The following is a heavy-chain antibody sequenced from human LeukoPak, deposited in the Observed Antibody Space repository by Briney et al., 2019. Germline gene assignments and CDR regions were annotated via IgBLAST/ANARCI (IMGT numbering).Heavy chain of an antibody. CDR3: ARGPVDTAMGRDYYYGMDV. D-gene: IGHD5-18*01. J-gene: IGHJ6*02. CDR2: IHHSGST. V-gene: IGHV4-34*01. CDR1: GGSFRGYY. Sequence: SETLSLTCAVYGGSFRGYYWSWIRQPPGKGLEWIGEIHHSGSTNYNPSLKSRVTISVDTSKKQFSLKLSSVTAADTAVYYCARGPVDTAMGRDYYYGMDVWGQGTTVTVSS.